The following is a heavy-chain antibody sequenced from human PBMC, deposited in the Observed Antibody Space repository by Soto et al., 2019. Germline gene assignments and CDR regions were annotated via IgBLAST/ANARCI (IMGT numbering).Heavy chain of an antibody. Sequence: SETLSLTCTVSGGSVSRGSYYWSWIRQPPGKGLEWIGYIYYSGSTNYNPSLKSRVTISVDTSKNQFSLKLSSVTAADTAVYYCARARIVVVPAAMLDYYYGMDVWGQGTTVTAP. CDR3: ARARIVVVPAAMLDYYYGMDV. CDR1: GGSVSRGSYY. D-gene: IGHD2-2*01. J-gene: IGHJ6*02. CDR2: IYYSGST. V-gene: IGHV4-61*01.